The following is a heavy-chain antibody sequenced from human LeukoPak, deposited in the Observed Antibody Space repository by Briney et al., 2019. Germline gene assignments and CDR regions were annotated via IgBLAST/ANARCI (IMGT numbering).Heavy chain of an antibody. CDR2: INSDGSST. V-gene: IGHV3-74*01. D-gene: IGHD2-21*01. Sequence: GGSLRLSCAASGFTFTNYWMHWVRQAPGKGLVWVSRINSDGSSTTYADSVKGRFTISRDNAKNRLYLQMNSLRAEDTAVYYCARDGVEFYNWFDPWGQGTLVTVSS. CDR1: GFTFTNYW. J-gene: IGHJ5*02. CDR3: ARDGVEFYNWFDP.